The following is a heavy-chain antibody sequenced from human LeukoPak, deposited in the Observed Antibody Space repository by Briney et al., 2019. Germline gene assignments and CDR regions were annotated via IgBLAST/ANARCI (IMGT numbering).Heavy chain of an antibody. V-gene: IGHV3-66*01. Sequence: GGSLRLSCAASGFTVSSNYMSWVRQAPGKGLEWVSVIYSGGNTYYADSVKGRFTISRDNSKNTLYLQMNSLRAEDTAVYYCARERFNYGSGSYSPFAEYFQHWGQGTLVAVSS. CDR3: ARERFNYGSGSYSPFAEYFQH. CDR2: IYSGGNT. J-gene: IGHJ1*01. CDR1: GFTVSSNY. D-gene: IGHD3-10*01.